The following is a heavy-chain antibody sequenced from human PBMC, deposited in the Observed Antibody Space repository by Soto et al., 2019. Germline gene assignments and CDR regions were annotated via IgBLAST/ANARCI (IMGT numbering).Heavy chain of an antibody. CDR2: SIPIFGTA. CDR3: ARDLSPYSSGWRTMNWFDP. D-gene: IGHD6-19*01. CDR1: GGTFSSYA. J-gene: IGHJ5*02. V-gene: IGHV1-69*12. Sequence: QVQLVQSGAEVKKPGSSVKVSCKASGGTFSSYAISWVRQAPGQGLEWMGGSIPIFGTANYAQKFQGRVTITADESTSTAYMELSSLRSEDTAVYYCARDLSPYSSGWRTMNWFDPWGQGTLVTVSS.